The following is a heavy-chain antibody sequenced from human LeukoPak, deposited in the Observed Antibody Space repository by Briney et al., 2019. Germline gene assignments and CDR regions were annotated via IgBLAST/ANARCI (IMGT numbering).Heavy chain of an antibody. J-gene: IGHJ4*02. V-gene: IGHV1-8*03. CDR2: MNPNSGNT. D-gene: IGHD3-10*01. CDR1: GYTFTSYD. CDR3: ARIWFGESLLFDY. Sequence: GASVKVSCKASGYTFTSYDINWVRQATGQGLEWMGRMNPNSGNTGYAQKFQGRVTIARNTSISTAYMELSSLRSEDTAVYYWARIWFGESLLFDYWGQGTLVTVSS.